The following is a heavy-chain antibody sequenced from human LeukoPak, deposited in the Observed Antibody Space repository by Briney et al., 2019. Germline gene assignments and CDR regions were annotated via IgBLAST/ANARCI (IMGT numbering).Heavy chain of an antibody. J-gene: IGHJ6*04. V-gene: IGHV1-46*01. D-gene: IGHD7-27*01. CDR3: ASSRANWGSILVYGMDV. CDR1: GYTFTSYY. Sequence: ASVKVSCKASGYTFTSYYMHWVRRAPGQGLEWMGIINPSGGSTSYARKFQGRVTMTRDTSTSTVYMELSSLRSEDTAVYYCASSRANWGSILVYGMDVWGKGTTVTVSS. CDR2: INPSGGST.